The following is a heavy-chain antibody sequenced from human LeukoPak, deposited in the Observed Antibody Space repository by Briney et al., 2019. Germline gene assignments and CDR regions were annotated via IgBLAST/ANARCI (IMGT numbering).Heavy chain of an antibody. V-gene: IGHV3-30*18. Sequence: GGSLRLSCAASGFTFSSYSMNWVRQAPGKGLEWVAVISYDGSNKYYADSVKGRFTISRDNSKNTLYLQMNSLRAEDTAVYYCANLNGRNDYWGQGTLVTVSS. CDR1: GFTFSSYS. CDR3: ANLNGRNDY. J-gene: IGHJ4*02. D-gene: IGHD1-14*01. CDR2: ISYDGSNK.